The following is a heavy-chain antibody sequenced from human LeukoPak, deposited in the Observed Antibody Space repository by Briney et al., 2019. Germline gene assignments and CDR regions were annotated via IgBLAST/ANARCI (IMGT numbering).Heavy chain of an antibody. J-gene: IGHJ6*03. CDR1: GFTFENYA. Sequence: GGSLRLSCEASGFTFENYAMHWVRQVPGKGLEWVSGISWKSDNVGYADAVKGRFTISRDNAKNSLYLQMNSLRDEDTALYYCAKDVVPAAVYGYYYYMNVWGKGTTVTISS. CDR3: AKDVVPAAVYGYYYYMNV. D-gene: IGHD2-2*01. V-gene: IGHV3-9*01. CDR2: ISWKSDNV.